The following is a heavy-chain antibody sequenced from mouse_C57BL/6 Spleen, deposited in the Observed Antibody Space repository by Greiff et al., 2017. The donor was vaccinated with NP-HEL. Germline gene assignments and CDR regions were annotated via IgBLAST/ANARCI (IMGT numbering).Heavy chain of an antibody. CDR3: ERDYYGSSYPFAY. CDR2: ISDGGSYT. J-gene: IGHJ3*01. D-gene: IGHD1-1*01. CDR1: GFTFSSYA. Sequence: EVKVVESGGGLVKPGGSLKLSCAASGFTFSSYAMSWVRQTPEKRLEWVATISDGGSYTYYPDNVKGRFTISRDNAKNNLYLQMSHLKPEATALYDCERDYYGSSYPFAYWGKGSLVTVSA. V-gene: IGHV5-4*01.